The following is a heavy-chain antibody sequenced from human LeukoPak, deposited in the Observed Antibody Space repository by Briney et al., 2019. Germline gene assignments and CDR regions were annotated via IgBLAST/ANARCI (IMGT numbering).Heavy chain of an antibody. CDR1: VYTFTDHY. Sequence: ASVKVPCKASVYTFTDHYMHWVRQAPGQGLEWMGWINAKRGDTNYAQNFQDRVTMTRDTSISTVYMKLSRLTVDDTAVYYCAREHDWEVDTWGQGTLVTVSS. CDR2: INAKRGDT. V-gene: IGHV1-2*02. J-gene: IGHJ5*02. CDR3: AREHDWEVDT. D-gene: IGHD3-9*01.